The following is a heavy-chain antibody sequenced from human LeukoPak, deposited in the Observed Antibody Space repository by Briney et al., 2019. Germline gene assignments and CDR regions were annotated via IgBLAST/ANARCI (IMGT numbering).Heavy chain of an antibody. D-gene: IGHD3-10*01. CDR1: GFTFNDYA. V-gene: IGHV3-9*01. CDR3: AKDSRKWSGETQYYGMDV. Sequence: GGSLRLSCAASGFTFNDYAMRWGRQAAGKGLEGVAGITWNSNRKDYGDAVKGRFIISIDNARNSLYLQMNNLKEEDTALYYCAKDSRKWSGETQYYGMDVWGQGTTVIVTS. CDR2: ITWNSNRK. J-gene: IGHJ6*02.